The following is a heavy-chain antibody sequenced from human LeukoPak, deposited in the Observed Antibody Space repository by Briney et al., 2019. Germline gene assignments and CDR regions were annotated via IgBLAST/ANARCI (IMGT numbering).Heavy chain of an antibody. J-gene: IGHJ4*02. Sequence: SETLSLTCAVYGGSFSGYYWSWIRQPPGKGLEWIGEINHSGSTNYNPSLKSRVTISVDTSKNQFSLKLSSVTAADTAVYYCARHWVYSSSFGYWGQGTLVTVSS. CDR1: GGSFSGYY. V-gene: IGHV4-34*01. CDR3: ARHWVYSSSFGY. CDR2: INHSGST. D-gene: IGHD6-6*01.